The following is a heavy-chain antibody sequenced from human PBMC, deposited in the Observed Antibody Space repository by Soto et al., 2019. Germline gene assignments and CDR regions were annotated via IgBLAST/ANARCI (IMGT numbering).Heavy chain of an antibody. Sequence: ASVKVSCKASGGTFSSYAISWVRQAPGQGLEWMGGIIPIFGTANYAQQFQGRVTITADESTSTAYMELSSLRSYDTAVYECARVNYYDSSGYYYGLDYWGQGTLFTFSS. J-gene: IGHJ4*02. D-gene: IGHD3-22*01. CDR2: IIPIFGTA. CDR1: GGTFSSYA. CDR3: ARVNYYDSSGYYYGLDY. V-gene: IGHV1-69*13.